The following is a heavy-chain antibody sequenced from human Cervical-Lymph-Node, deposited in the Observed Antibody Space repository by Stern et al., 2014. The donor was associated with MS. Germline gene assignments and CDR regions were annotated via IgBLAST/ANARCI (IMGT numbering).Heavy chain of an antibody. V-gene: IGHV2-70*01. CDR2: IDWGDDR. D-gene: IGHD3-16*01. CDR1: GFALSTSGMC. Sequence: QVTLKESGPALVKPTQTLTLTCTFSGFALSTSGMCVSWIRQPPGKALEWLVPIDWGDDRYYSPSLKTRLTISKDTSKNQVVLTMTDMDPVDTATYYCARIKFGDYDYGMDVWGQGTTVTVSS. CDR3: ARIKFGDYDYGMDV. J-gene: IGHJ6*02.